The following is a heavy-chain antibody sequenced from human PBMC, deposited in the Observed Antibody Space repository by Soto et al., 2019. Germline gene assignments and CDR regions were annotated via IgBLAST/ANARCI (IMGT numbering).Heavy chain of an antibody. CDR3: AREPQTGFYYYGMDV. CDR2: IDPSDSYT. V-gene: IGHV5-10-1*01. J-gene: IGHJ6*02. CDR1: GYSFTSYW. D-gene: IGHD7-27*01. Sequence: PGESLKISCKGSGYSFTSYWISWVRQMPGKGLEWMGRIDPSDSYTNYSPSFQGHVTISADKSISTAYLQWSSLKASDTAMYYCAREPQTGFYYYGMDVWGQGTTVTVSS.